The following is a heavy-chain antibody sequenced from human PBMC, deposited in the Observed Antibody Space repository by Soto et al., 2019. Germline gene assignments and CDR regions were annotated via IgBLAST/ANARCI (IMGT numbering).Heavy chain of an antibody. V-gene: IGHV1-18*01. CDR1: GFTFNAYS. Sequence: WALVTVSCKASGFTFNAYSISWVRQAPGEGLEWMGWICGYNGYTHYAQKFQGRVTMTTETSTSTAYMELRSLRPPPTGRYYCPRRNFLSYVDQGM. J-gene: IGHJ6*01. CDR3: PRRNFLSYVDQGM. CDR2: ICGYNGYT. D-gene: IGHD2-21*01.